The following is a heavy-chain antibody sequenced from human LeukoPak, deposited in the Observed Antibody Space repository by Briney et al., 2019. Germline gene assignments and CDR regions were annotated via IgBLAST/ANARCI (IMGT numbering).Heavy chain of an antibody. D-gene: IGHD1-26*01. CDR2: VYYRGST. V-gene: IGHV4-59*01. Sequence: SETLSLTCTVSGGSISSYDWSWIRQPPGKGLEWIGYVYYRGSTNYNPSLKSRVTISVDTSKNQFSLKLSSVTAADTAVYFCARDGGSYRNGAFDIWGQGTMVSVSS. CDR1: GGSISSYD. CDR3: ARDGGSYRNGAFDI. J-gene: IGHJ3*02.